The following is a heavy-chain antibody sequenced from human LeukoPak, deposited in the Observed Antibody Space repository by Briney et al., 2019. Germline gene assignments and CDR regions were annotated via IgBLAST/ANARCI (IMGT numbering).Heavy chain of an antibody. CDR3: ARIGPYYDFWSGYYTGHWFDP. V-gene: IGHV4-59*08. CDR1: GGSISSYY. D-gene: IGHD3-3*01. J-gene: IGHJ5*02. Sequence: SETLSFTCTVSGGSISSYYWSWIRQPPGKGLEWIGYIYYSGSTNYNPSLKSRVTISVDTSKNQFSLKLSSVTAADTAVYYCARIGPYYDFWSGYYTGHWFDPWGQGTLVTVSS. CDR2: IYYSGST.